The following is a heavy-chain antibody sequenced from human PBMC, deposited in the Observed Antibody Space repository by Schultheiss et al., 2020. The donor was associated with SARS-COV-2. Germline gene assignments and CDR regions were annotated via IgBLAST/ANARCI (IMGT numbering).Heavy chain of an antibody. CDR2: IYYSGST. D-gene: IGHD3-10*01. Sequence: SETLSLTCTVSGGSISSYYWSWIRQPPGKGLEWIGYIYYSGSTNYNPSLKRRVTISVDKSKNQFSLNLISVTAADTAVYYCASMNYGSGSNYYYGMDVWGQETAVTVSS. V-gene: IGHV4-59*01. J-gene: IGHJ6*02. CDR3: ASMNYGSGSNYYYGMDV. CDR1: GGSISSYY.